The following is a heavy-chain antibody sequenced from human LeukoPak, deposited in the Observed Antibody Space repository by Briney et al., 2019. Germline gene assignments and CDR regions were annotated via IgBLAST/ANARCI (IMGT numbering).Heavy chain of an antibody. CDR1: GYSISSGYY. CDR3: ARVVETFYYYMDV. V-gene: IGHV4-38-2*02. CDR2: IYPTGST. J-gene: IGHJ6*03. Sequence: SETLSLTCTVSGYSISSGYYWGWIRQPPGKGLEWIGNIYPTGSTYYNPSLKSRVTISVDTSKNQFSLKLSSVTAADTAVYYCARVVETFYYYMDVWGKGTTVTVSS.